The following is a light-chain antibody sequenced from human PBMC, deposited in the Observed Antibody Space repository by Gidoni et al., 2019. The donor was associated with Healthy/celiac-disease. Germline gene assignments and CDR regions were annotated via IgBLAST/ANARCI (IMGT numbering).Light chain of an antibody. V-gene: IGLV2-11*01. CDR2: DVR. J-gene: IGLJ2*01. Sequence: QSALTQPRPVSGSPGQSVTISCTGTSSDVGGYNSVSWYQQHPGHAPKLMNYDVRQRPSGVPDRCSGSKSGNTSSLTISGLQAEDEADYYCCSYAGSYTVVFGGGTKLTVL. CDR1: SSDVGGYNS. CDR3: CSYAGSYTVV.